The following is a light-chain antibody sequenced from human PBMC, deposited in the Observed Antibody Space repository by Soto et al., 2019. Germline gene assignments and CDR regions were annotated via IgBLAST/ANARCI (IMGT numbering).Light chain of an antibody. Sequence: TQSPATLSLSVVDRATISCRASQSISSKLAWYQQKSGKAPKLLIYDASSMDTGVPARFSGSGSGTEFTLTISSLQPEDFATYYCQQYSSYPRPFGQGTRVEIK. J-gene: IGKJ5*01. CDR3: QQYSSYPRP. CDR2: DAS. V-gene: IGKV1-5*01. CDR1: QSISSK.